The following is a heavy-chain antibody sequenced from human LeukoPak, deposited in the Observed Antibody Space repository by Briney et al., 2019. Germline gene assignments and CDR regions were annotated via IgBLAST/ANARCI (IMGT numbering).Heavy chain of an antibody. J-gene: IGHJ4*02. Sequence: GGSLRLSCAASGVTFSSYGTHWVRQAPGKGLERVAFIRDDGSNKYYADSVKGRFTISRDNSKNTLYLQMNSLRAEDTAVYYCANQLSRITMVRGVIFDYWGQGTLVTASS. CDR1: GVTFSSYG. CDR2: IRDDGSNK. D-gene: IGHD3-10*01. CDR3: ANQLSRITMVRGVIFDY. V-gene: IGHV3-30*02.